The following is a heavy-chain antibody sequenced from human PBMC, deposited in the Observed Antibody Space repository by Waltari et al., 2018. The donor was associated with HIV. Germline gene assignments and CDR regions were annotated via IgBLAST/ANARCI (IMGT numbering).Heavy chain of an antibody. D-gene: IGHD4-4*01. CDR1: GGSISRYY. Sequence: QVQLQESGPGLVKPSEPLSLTCTVSGGSISRYYCTWIRQPSGKGLEWMGRIYTSEKTHYSPTPKSRVTMSVDTSKNQFSLKLSSVTDADRAVYYCARERDYSNTRALDYWGEGTLVTVSS. J-gene: IGHJ4*02. CDR2: IYTSEKT. CDR3: ARERDYSNTRALDY. V-gene: IGHV4-4*07.